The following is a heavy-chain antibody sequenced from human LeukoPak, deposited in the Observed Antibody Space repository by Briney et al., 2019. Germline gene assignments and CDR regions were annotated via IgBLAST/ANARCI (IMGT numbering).Heavy chain of an antibody. J-gene: IGHJ6*03. V-gene: IGHV3-30*09. CDR2: ISYDGSNK. D-gene: IGHD1-26*01. Sequence: GGALRLSCAASGFTFSSYAMHWVRQAPGKGLEGVAVISYDGSNKYYADSVNGRFAISRDNSKNTLYLQMNSLRAEDTAVYYCARGGGSYRVYYYYMDVWGKGTTVTVSS. CDR1: GFTFSSYA. CDR3: ARGGGSYRVYYYYMDV.